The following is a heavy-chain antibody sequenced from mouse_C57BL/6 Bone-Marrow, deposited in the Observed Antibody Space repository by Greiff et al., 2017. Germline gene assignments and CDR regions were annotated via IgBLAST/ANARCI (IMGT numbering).Heavy chain of an antibody. CDR1: GYTFPDYN. J-gene: IGHJ3*01. V-gene: IGHV1-22*01. CDR3: AMFDYALAY. D-gene: IGHD2-4*01. Sequence: DVKLQESGPELVKPGASVKMSCKASGYTFPDYNMHWVKQSHGKSLEWIGYINPNNGGTSYNQKFKGKATLTVNKSSSTAYMELRSLTSEDSAVYYCAMFDYALAYWGQGTLVTVSA. CDR2: INPNNGGT.